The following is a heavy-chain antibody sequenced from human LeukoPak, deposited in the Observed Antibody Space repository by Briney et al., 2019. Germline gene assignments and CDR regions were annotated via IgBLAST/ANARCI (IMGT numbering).Heavy chain of an antibody. CDR3: AKWSTVYYGMDV. J-gene: IGHJ6*02. CDR1: GFTFSTYA. CDR2: ISGSGGGT. V-gene: IGHV3-23*01. Sequence: GGSLRLSCAASGFTFSTYAMSWVRQAAGKGLEWVSAISGSGGGTYYADSVKGRFTISRDNSKNTLYLQMNSLRAEDTAVYYCAKWSTVYYGMDVWGQGTTVTVSS. D-gene: IGHD4-17*01.